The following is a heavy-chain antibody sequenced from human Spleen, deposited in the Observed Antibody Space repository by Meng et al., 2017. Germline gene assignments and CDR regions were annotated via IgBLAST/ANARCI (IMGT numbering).Heavy chain of an antibody. Sequence: GGSLRLSCADSGFTFSSYSMDWVRQAPGKGLEWVSSISSRSSYIYYADSVKGRFTISRDNAKNSLSLQMNSLRAEDTAVYYCARVSYCGADCYSTIDYWGQGLLVTVSS. V-gene: IGHV3-21*01. J-gene: IGHJ4*02. CDR1: GFTFSSYS. CDR2: ISSRSSYI. CDR3: ARVSYCGADCYSTIDY. D-gene: IGHD2-21*02.